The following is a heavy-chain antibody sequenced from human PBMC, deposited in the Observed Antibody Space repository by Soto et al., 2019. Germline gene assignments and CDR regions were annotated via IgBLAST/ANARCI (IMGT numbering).Heavy chain of an antibody. V-gene: IGHV7-4-1*01. D-gene: IGHD6-13*01. CDR2: INTHTGNP. CDR1: GYTFTSYA. Sequence: QVQLVQSGSELKKPGASVKVSCKASGYTFTSYAMNWVRQAPGQGLDWMGWINTHTGNPTYAQGFTGRFVFSLDTSVSTAYLQICSLKAEDTAVYYCARGFGQQLTHYYYGMDVWGQGTTVTVSS. CDR3: ARGFGQQLTHYYYGMDV. J-gene: IGHJ6*02.